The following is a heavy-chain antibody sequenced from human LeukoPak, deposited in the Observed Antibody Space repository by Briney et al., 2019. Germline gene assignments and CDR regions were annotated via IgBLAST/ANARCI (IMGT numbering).Heavy chain of an antibody. CDR2: IYHSANT. J-gene: IGHJ4*02. Sequence: SETLSLTCTVWSYSISIEYYWGWIRQPPGNGLEWTGCIYHSANTYYNPPLKSRVTISVDKSKNQFSLKLSSVTAADTAVYYCARVGDSSAYYPFDSWGQGTLVTVSS. CDR3: ARVGDSSAYYPFDS. CDR1: SYSISIEYY. D-gene: IGHD3-22*01. V-gene: IGHV4-38-2*02.